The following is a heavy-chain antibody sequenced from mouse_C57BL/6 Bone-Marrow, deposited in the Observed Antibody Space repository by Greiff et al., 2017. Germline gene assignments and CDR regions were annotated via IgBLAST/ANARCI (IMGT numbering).Heavy chain of an antibody. CDR2: ISSGSSTI. J-gene: IGHJ3*01. Sequence: VQLKASGGGLVKPGGSLKLSCAASGFTFSDYGMHWVRQAPEKVLEWVAYISSGSSTIYYADTVKGRFTISRDNAKNTLFLQMTSLRSEDTAMYYCAIYYGNPFAYWGQGTLVTVSA. CDR1: GFTFSDYG. CDR3: AIYYGNPFAY. V-gene: IGHV5-17*01. D-gene: IGHD2-1*01.